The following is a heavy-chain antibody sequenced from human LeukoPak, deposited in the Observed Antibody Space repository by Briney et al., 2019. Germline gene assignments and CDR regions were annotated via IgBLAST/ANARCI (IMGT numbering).Heavy chain of an antibody. CDR2: IRYDGSNK. CDR1: GFTFSSYA. V-gene: IGHV3-33*08. CDR3: ARRAGDYSHPYDY. J-gene: IGHJ4*02. D-gene: IGHD3-22*01. Sequence: GGSLRLSCAASGFTFSSYAMSWVRQAPGKGLEWVAFIRYDGSNKYYADSVKGRFTISRDNSKNTLYLQMNSLRAEDTAVYYCARRAGDYSHPYDYWGQGILVTVSS.